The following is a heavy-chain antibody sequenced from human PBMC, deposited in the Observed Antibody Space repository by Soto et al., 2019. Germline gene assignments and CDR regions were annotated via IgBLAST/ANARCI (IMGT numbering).Heavy chain of an antibody. J-gene: IGHJ6*03. CDR2: IWYDGSNK. V-gene: IGHV3-33*01. Sequence: GRSLRLSCAASGFTFSSYGMHWVRQAPGKGLEWVAVIWYDGSNKYYADSVKGRFTISRDNSKNTLYLQMNSLRAEDTAVYYCARDRQQLVYYYYYMDVWGKGTTVTVSS. CDR3: ARDRQQLVYYYYYMDV. D-gene: IGHD6-13*01. CDR1: GFTFSSYG.